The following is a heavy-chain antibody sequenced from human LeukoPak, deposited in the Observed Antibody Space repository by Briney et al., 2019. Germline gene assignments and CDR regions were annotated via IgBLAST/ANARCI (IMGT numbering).Heavy chain of an antibody. CDR2: IRSKDFGGTT. V-gene: IGHV3-49*04. Sequence: GGSLRLSCTTSGFHFGDYAMSWVRQAPGKGLEWVAFIRSKDFGGTTNYAASVKGRFTISRDDSKSIAYLQMNSLKTEDTAVYYGSRETIQVWSRYYYYHMAVWGEGTTVTVSS. J-gene: IGHJ6*03. CDR3: SRETIQVWSRYYYYHMAV. D-gene: IGHD5-18*01. CDR1: GFHFGDYA.